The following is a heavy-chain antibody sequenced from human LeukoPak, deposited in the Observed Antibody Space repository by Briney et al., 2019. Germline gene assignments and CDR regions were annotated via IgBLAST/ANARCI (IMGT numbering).Heavy chain of an antibody. V-gene: IGHV3-9*03. D-gene: IGHD6-13*01. CDR1: GFSFDDYA. J-gene: IGHJ4*02. CDR3: AKDVAAAGAAFHY. CDR2: ITWNSGSI. Sequence: GGSLRLSCAATGFSFDDYAMHWVRQAPGKGLEWVSGITWNSGSIAYADSVKGRFTISRDNAKNSLYLQMNSLRAEDMALYYCAKDVAAAGAAFHYWAQGTLVTVSS.